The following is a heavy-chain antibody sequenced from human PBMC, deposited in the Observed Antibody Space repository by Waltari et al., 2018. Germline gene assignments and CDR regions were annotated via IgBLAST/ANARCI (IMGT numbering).Heavy chain of an antibody. CDR1: DDSITRSDYY. CDR2: VSYRGRT. D-gene: IGHD3-22*01. CDR3: ARHYDSSGYYLFDY. J-gene: IGHJ4*02. V-gene: IGHV4-39*07. Sequence: QLQLQESGPGLVKPSETLSLTCTVSDDSITRSDYYWGWVRQPPGKGREWIGSVSYRGRTYYNPSLKSRVSISIDTSRHQFSVRLSSVTAADTAVYYCARHYDSSGYYLFDYWGQGTLVTVSS.